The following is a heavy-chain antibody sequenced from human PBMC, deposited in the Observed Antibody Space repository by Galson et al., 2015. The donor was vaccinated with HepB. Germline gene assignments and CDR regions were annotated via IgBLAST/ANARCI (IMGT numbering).Heavy chain of an antibody. CDR1: GFPFSSYS. CDR3: ARVKDNYYYYYGMDV. CDR2: IGSTSSYI. D-gene: IGHD1-14*01. V-gene: IGHV3-21*05. J-gene: IGHJ6*02. Sequence: SLRLSCAASGFPFSSYSINWVRQAPGEGLEWVSYIGSTSSYIYYADSVKGRFTITRDNAKNSLYLQMNSLRAEDTAVYHCARVKDNYYYYYGMDVWGQGTTVTVSS.